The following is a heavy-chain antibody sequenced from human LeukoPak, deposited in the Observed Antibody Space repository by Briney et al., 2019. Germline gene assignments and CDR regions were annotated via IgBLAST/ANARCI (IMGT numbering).Heavy chain of an antibody. Sequence: GGSLRLSCAASGFTFSNYAMHWVRQTPGKGLEWVAVISYDGSNKYYADSVKGRFTISRDNSKNTLYLHMNSLRAEDTAVYYCARGASRSFDYWGQGTLVTVSS. CDR1: GFTFSNYA. CDR2: ISYDGSNK. J-gene: IGHJ4*02. V-gene: IGHV3-30-3*01. CDR3: ARGASRSFDY.